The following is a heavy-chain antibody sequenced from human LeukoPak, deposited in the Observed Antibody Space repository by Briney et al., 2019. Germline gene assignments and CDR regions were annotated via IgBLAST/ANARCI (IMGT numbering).Heavy chain of an antibody. CDR1: GFTFSNAW. CDR3: TTGPYDYGSGTYYH. D-gene: IGHD3-10*01. V-gene: IGHV3-15*01. J-gene: IGHJ4*02. Sequence: GGSLRLSCAASGFTFSNAWMSWVRQAPGKGLEWVGRIKSETDGGTTDYAAPVKGRFTISRDDSKNTLYVQMNSLKTEDTAMYYCTTGPYDYGSGTYYHWGQGTLVTVSS. CDR2: IKSETDGGTT.